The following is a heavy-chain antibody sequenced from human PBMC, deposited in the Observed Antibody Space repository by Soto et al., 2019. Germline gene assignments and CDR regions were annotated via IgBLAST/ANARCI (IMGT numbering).Heavy chain of an antibody. J-gene: IGHJ4*02. D-gene: IGHD3-10*01. CDR2: ISTYNGNT. CDR1: GYTFTSYG. Sequence: ASVKVSCKASGYTFTSYGISWVRQAPGQGLEWMGRISTYNGNTNYAQNLQGRVTMTADTSTNTAYMELRSLRSDDTAVYYCARDLDGSGSYYTGYWGPGTLVTVSS. CDR3: ARDLDGSGSYYTGY. V-gene: IGHV1-18*04.